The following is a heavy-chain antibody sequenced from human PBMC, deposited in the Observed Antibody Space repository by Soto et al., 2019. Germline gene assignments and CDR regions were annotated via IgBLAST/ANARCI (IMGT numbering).Heavy chain of an antibody. CDR3: ARGGGRLGYCSSTSCFTRWFDP. CDR2: INHSGST. Sequence: SETLSLTCAVYGGSFSGYYWSWIRQPPGKGLEWIGEINHSGSTNYNPSLKSRVTISVDTSKNQFSLKLSSVTAADTAVYYCARGGGRLGYCSSTSCFTRWFDPWGQGTLVTVS. V-gene: IGHV4-34*01. J-gene: IGHJ5*02. D-gene: IGHD2-2*02. CDR1: GGSFSGYY.